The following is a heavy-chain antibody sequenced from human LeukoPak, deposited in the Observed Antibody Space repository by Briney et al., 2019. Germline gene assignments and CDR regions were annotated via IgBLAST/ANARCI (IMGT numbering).Heavy chain of an antibody. J-gene: IGHJ4*02. CDR1: GGSISSYY. D-gene: IGHD3-10*01. CDR2: IYTSGST. V-gene: IGHV4-4*07. CDR3: ARGYGWSSYNNFNH. Sequence: PSETLSLTCTVSGGSISSYYWSWIRQPAGKGLEWIGRIYTSGSTNYNPSLKSRVTMSVDTSKNQFSLKLNSVTSADTAVYYCARGYGWSSYNNFNHWGQGILVTVSS.